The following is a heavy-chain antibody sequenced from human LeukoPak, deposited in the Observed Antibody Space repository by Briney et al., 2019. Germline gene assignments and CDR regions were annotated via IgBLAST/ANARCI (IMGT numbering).Heavy chain of an antibody. Sequence: GALRLSCAAAGFTFISYGMSWVRPAPGRGREWVSLIIGRDTNTYYSDSVEGRFIISRDNSNNTLYLQMNSLRAEDTAVYYCAKRSDYGGNGNYFDYWGQGTPVTVSS. D-gene: IGHD4-23*01. V-gene: IGHV3-23*01. CDR3: AKRSDYGGNGNYFDY. CDR1: GFTFISYG. CDR2: IIGRDTNT. J-gene: IGHJ4*02.